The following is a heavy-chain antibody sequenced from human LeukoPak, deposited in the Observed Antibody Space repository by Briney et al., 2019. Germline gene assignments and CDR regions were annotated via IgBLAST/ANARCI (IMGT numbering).Heavy chain of an antibody. CDR3: ARELELRGRGSGMDV. J-gene: IGHJ6*02. CDR2: INHSGST. V-gene: IGHV4-34*01. CDR1: GGSISSYY. Sequence: PSETLSLTCTVSGGSISSYYWSWIRQPPGKGLEWIGEINHSGSTNYNPSLKSRVTISVDTSKNQFSLKLSSVTAADTAVYYCARELELRGRGSGMDVWGQGTTVTVSS. D-gene: IGHD1-7*01.